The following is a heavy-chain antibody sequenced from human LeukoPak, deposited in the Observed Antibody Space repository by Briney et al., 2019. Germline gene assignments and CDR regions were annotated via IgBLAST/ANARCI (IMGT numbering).Heavy chain of an antibody. D-gene: IGHD3-10*01. J-gene: IGHJ5*02. CDR1: GGSVSSSSDY. CDR3: ARDIPSGTYSGWFDP. CDR2: IYYSGIT. V-gene: IGHV4-61*01. Sequence: PSETLSLTCTVSGGSVSSSSDYWSRIRQPPGKGLEWIGYIYYSGITNYNPSLRSRVTISVDTSKNQFSLKLSSVTAADTAVYYCARDIPSGTYSGWFDPWGQGTLVTVSS.